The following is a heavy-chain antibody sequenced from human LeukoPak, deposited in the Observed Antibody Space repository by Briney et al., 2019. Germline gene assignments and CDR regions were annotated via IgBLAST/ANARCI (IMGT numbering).Heavy chain of an antibody. J-gene: IGHJ4*02. CDR3: ARRSGIAVAGAFDY. D-gene: IGHD6-19*01. Sequence: GGSLRLSCAASGFTVSSNYMSWVRQAPRKGLEWVSVIYSGGSTYYADSVKGRFTISRDNSKNTLYLQMNSLRAEDTAVYYCARRSGIAVAGAFDYWGQGTLVTVSS. CDR1: GFTVSSNY. V-gene: IGHV3-53*01. CDR2: IYSGGST.